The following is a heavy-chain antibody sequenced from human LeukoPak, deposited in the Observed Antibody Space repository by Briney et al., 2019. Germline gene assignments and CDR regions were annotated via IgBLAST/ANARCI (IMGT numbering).Heavy chain of an antibody. J-gene: IGHJ4*02. CDR2: IYSGGST. CDR3: ARGTVTMVDY. D-gene: IGHD3-10*01. V-gene: IGHV3-66*01. Sequence: GGSLRLSCAASGFTASSNYMSWVRQAPGGGLVWGSVIYSGGSTYYADSVKGRFTISRDNSKNTLFLQMNSLRAGDTAVYYCARGTVTMVDYWGQGTLVSVSS. CDR1: GFTASSNY.